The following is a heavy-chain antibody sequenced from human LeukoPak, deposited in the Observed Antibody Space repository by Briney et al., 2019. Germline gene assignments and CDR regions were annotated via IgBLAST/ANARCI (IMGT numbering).Heavy chain of an antibody. Sequence: SVKVSCKASGGTFSSYAISWVRQAPGQGLEWMGRIIPIFGTANYAQKFQGRVTITTDEPTSTAYMELSSLRSEDTAVYYCAAGYGGNTDYFDYWGQGTLVTVSS. CDR2: IIPIFGTA. CDR1: GGTFSSYA. D-gene: IGHD4-23*01. V-gene: IGHV1-69*05. J-gene: IGHJ4*02. CDR3: AAGYGGNTDYFDY.